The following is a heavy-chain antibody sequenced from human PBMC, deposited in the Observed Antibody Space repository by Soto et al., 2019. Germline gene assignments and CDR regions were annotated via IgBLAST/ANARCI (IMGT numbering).Heavy chain of an antibody. CDR1: GYTFSTHY. Sequence: QVQLVQSGAEVKKPGASVKVSCEASGYTFSTHYIHWVRQAPGQGLECMGIISPGSGSTTYAQRFQGRVTMTRDTSTPTVYMELRSLRSDDTAVYFCARWWVGDTSMLTSPNIYRYGMDVWGQGTTVPVSS. CDR2: ISPGSGST. J-gene: IGHJ6*02. D-gene: IGHD5-18*01. CDR3: ARWWVGDTSMLTSPNIYRYGMDV. V-gene: IGHV1-46*01.